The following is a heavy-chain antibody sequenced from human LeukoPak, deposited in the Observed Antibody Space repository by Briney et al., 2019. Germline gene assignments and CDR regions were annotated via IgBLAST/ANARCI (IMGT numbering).Heavy chain of an antibody. D-gene: IGHD6-13*01. CDR3: ARVHMPNGGIASNWFDP. Sequence: VASVKVSCKASGYTFTSYYMHWVRQAPGQGLEWMGIINPSGGSTSYAQKFQGRVTMTRDTSTSTVYMELSSLRSEDTAVYYCARVHMPNGGIASNWFDPWGQGTLVTVSS. J-gene: IGHJ5*02. CDR1: GYTFTSYY. CDR2: INPSGGST. V-gene: IGHV1-46*01.